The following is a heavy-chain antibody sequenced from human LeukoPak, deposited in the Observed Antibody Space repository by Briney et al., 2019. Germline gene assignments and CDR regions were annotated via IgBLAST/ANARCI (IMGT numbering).Heavy chain of an antibody. V-gene: IGHV3-21*01. Sequence: GGSLRLSCAASGFTFNTYTMNWVRQAPGKGLEWVSSISSGTSYIYYADSVKGRFTISRDNAKNSLYLQMNSLRAEDTAVYYCARDSLYYFNFWGQGTLVTVSS. CDR3: ARDSLYYFNF. J-gene: IGHJ4*02. CDR2: ISSGTSYI. CDR1: GFTFNTYT. D-gene: IGHD3-10*01.